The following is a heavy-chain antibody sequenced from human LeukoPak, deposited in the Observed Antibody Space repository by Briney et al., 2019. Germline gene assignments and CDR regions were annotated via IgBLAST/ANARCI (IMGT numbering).Heavy chain of an antibody. CDR1: GFTFSSYA. CDR2: ISGSGGST. D-gene: IGHD2-8*01. V-gene: IGHV3-23*01. CDR3: AKDPYCTNGVCNKY. Sequence: GGSLRLSCAASGFTFSSYAMSWVRQAPGKGLEWVSAISGSGGSTYYADSVKGRFTISRDNSKNTLYLQMNSLRAEDTAVYYCAKDPYCTNGVCNKYWGQGTLVTVSS. J-gene: IGHJ4*02.